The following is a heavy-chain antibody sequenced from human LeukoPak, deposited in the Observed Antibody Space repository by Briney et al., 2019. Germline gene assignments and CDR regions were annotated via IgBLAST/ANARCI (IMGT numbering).Heavy chain of an antibody. J-gene: IGHJ3*02. D-gene: IGHD3-9*01. CDR3: ARQYYDILTGYDRGDAFDT. CDR1: GGSISSYY. V-gene: IGHV4-4*07. CDR2: IYTSGST. Sequence: SETLSLTCTVSGGSISSYYWSWIRQPAGKGLEWIGRIYTSGSTNYNPSLKSRVTMSVDTSKNQFSLKLSSVTAADTAVYYCARQYYDILTGYDRGDAFDTWGQGTMVTVSS.